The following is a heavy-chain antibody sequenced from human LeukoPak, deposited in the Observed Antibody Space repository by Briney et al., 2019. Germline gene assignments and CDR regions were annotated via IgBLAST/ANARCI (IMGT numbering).Heavy chain of an antibody. D-gene: IGHD6-19*01. CDR2: IYHSGST. CDR3: ARDLAVAGTSFRY. V-gene: IGHV4-4*02. Sequence: SETLSLTCAVSGGSISSNNWWTWVRQPPGKGLEWIGEIYHSGSTNYNPSLKSRVTISVDKSKNQLSLKLNSVTAADTAVYYCARDLAVAGTSFRYWGQGTLVTVSS. CDR1: GGSISSNNW. J-gene: IGHJ4*02.